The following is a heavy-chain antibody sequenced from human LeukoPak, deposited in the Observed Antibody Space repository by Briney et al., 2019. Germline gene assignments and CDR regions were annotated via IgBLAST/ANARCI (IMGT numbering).Heavy chain of an antibody. J-gene: IGHJ4*02. CDR2: IYTSGST. CDR1: GGSISSGSYY. Sequence: SQTLSLTCTVSGGSISSGSYYWSWIRQPAGKGLEWIGRIYTSGSTNYNPSLKSRVTISVDTSKNQFSLKLSSVTAADTTVYYCARGWYHDYWGQGTLVTVSS. CDR3: ARGWYHDY. V-gene: IGHV4-61*02. D-gene: IGHD2-15*01.